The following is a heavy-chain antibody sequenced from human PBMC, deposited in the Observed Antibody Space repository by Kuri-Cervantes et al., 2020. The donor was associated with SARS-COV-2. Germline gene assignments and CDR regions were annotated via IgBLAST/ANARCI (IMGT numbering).Heavy chain of an antibody. CDR3: ANLPAAINNYYYYYMDV. J-gene: IGHJ6*03. CDR2: ISYDGSNK. V-gene: IGHV3-30-3*01. D-gene: IGHD2-2*02. CDR1: GFTFSSYA. Sequence: GESLKISCAASGFTFSSYAMHWVRQAPGKGLEWVAVISYDGSNKYYADSVKGRFTISRDNSKNTLYLQMNSLRAEDTAVHYCANLPAAINNYYYYYMDVWGKGTTVTVSS.